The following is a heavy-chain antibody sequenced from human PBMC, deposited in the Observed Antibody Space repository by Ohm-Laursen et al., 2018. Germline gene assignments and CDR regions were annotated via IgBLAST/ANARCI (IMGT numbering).Heavy chain of an antibody. V-gene: IGHV3-23*01. CDR2: ISGSGGST. D-gene: IGHD1-7*01. CDR3: AKGPEHINWNYGDY. CDR1: GFTFSA. Sequence: SLRLSCAAFGFTFSAMSWVRQAPGKGLEWVSAISGSGGSTYYADSVKGRFTISRDNSKNTLYLQMNSLRAEDTAVYYCAKGPEHINWNYGDYWGQGTLVTVSS. J-gene: IGHJ4*02.